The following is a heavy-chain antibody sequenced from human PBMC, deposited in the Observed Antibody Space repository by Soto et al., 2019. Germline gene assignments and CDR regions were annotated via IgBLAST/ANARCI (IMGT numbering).Heavy chain of an antibody. CDR2: IFYSGTT. J-gene: IGHJ2*01. V-gene: IGHV4-39*01. D-gene: IGHD3-9*01. Sequence: SETLSLTCTVSGDSISSSSYYWVWIRQPPGRGLEWIGSIFYSGTTYYNKSLKSRVTISIDTSKNQFSLKLTSVTAADTVVFYCAKTGPYDILAYWYFDLWGRGTLVTVSS. CDR3: AKTGPYDILAYWYFDL. CDR1: GDSISSSSYY.